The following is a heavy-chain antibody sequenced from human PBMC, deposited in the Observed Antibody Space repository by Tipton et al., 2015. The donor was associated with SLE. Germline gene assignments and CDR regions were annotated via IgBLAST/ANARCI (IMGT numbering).Heavy chain of an antibody. D-gene: IGHD3-16*01. CDR2: ITGDTRAT. CDR3: AKLGVRDGFDV. J-gene: IGHJ6*02. V-gene: IGHV3-23*01. CDR1: GIAFSTYV. Sequence: LSLTCTASGIAFSTYVMYWVRQAPGKGLEWVSDITGDTRATSYADSVTGRFVISRDDSKNTHYLQMSSLRVDDTAVYYCAKLGVRDGFDVWGQGTTVTVSS.